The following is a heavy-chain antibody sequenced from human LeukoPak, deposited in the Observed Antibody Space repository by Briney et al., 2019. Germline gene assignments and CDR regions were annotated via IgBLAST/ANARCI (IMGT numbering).Heavy chain of an antibody. CDR2: ISSDGITK. J-gene: IGHJ2*01. D-gene: IGHD2-15*01. Sequence: PGGSLRLSCAGSGFTFRNYEMHWVRQAPGKGLEWISYISSDGITKYYTDSVKGRFTISRDNARNSLYLQMNSLRAEDTAVYYCARDGLAAATLHWCFDLWGRGTLVTVSS. CDR3: ARDGLAAATLHWCFDL. CDR1: GFTFRNYE. V-gene: IGHV3-48*03.